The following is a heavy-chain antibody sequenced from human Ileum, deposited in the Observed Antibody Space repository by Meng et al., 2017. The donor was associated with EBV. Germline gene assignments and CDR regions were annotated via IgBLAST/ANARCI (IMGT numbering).Heavy chain of an antibody. Sequence: VQLAGSGPGLVGPSGTLSLPCSVSGDSISNEHWWSWVRQSPGKGLEWIGEIHHTRGPNYNPSLKSRVIISVDKSNNHFSLRLSAVTAADTAVYYCASNGAFSLDHWGQGTLVTVSS. V-gene: IGHV4-4*02. D-gene: IGHD2-8*01. J-gene: IGHJ4*02. CDR1: GDSISNEHW. CDR3: ASNGAFSLDH. CDR2: IHHTRGP.